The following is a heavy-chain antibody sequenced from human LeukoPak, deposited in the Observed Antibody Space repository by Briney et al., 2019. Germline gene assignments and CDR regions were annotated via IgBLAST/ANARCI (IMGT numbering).Heavy chain of an antibody. CDR1: GYTFTSYG. Sequence: EASVKVSCKASGYTFTSYGISWVRQAPGQGLEWMGWISAYNGNTNYAWKLQGRVTMTTDTSTSTAYMELRSLRSDDTAVYYCARDIRSGSSYYFDYWGQGTLVTVSS. CDR2: ISAYNGNT. V-gene: IGHV1-18*01. J-gene: IGHJ4*02. D-gene: IGHD1-26*01. CDR3: ARDIRSGSSYYFDY.